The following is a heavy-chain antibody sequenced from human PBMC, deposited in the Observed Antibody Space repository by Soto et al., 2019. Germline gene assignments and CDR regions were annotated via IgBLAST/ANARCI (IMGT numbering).Heavy chain of an antibody. CDR1: GITLSSYA. CDR2: ISVSGGIT. J-gene: IGHJ4*02. CDR3: AKGGYSYVHIDY. V-gene: IGHV3-23*01. D-gene: IGHD5-18*01. Sequence: EVQLLESGGGLVQPGGSLRLSCAASGITLSSYAMSWVRQAPGKGLEWVSGISVSGGITYYADSVKGRFTTSRDNSKSTLFLQMNSLRAEDTAVYYCAKGGYSYVHIDYWGQGTLVTVSS.